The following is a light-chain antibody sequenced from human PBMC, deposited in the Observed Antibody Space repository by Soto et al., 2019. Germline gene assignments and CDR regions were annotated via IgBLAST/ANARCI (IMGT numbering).Light chain of an antibody. V-gene: IGKV1-33*01. CDR1: QDITNY. CDR2: DVL. J-gene: IGKJ1*01. Sequence: DIQMTQSPSSLSASVGDRVTISCQASQDITNYLNWYQHKPGKAPKLLISDVLHLQAGVPSRFSGSGSGTHFTLTINSLQPEDAGTYYCQQYDDVFPWAFGQGTKVEIK. CDR3: QQYDDVFPWA.